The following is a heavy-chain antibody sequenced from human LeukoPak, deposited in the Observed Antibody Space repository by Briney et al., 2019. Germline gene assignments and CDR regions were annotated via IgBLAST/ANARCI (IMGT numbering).Heavy chain of an antibody. D-gene: IGHD3-3*01. V-gene: IGHV3-11*01. J-gene: IGHJ6*02. CDR3: ASNHYDFWSGYGMDV. CDR1: GFTFSDYY. CDR2: ISSSGSTI. Sequence: GGSLRLSCAASGFTFSDYYMSWIRQAPGKGLEWVSYISSSGSTIYYADSVKGRFTISRDNAKNSLYLQMNSLRAEDTAVYYCASNHYDFWSGYGMDVWGQGTTVTVSS.